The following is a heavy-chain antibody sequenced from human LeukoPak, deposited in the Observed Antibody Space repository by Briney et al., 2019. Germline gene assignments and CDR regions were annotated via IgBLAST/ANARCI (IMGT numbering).Heavy chain of an antibody. Sequence: SETLSLTCTVSGGSISSYYWSWIRQPPGKGLEWIGYIYYSGSTNYNPSLKSRVTISVDTSKNQFSLKLSSVTAADTAVYYCARLGATADFDLWGRGTLVTVSS. J-gene: IGHJ2*01. V-gene: IGHV4-59*01. CDR2: IYYSGST. D-gene: IGHD5-12*01. CDR3: ARLGATADFDL. CDR1: GGSISSYY.